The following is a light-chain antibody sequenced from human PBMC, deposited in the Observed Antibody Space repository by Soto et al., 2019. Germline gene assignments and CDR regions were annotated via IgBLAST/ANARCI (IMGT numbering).Light chain of an antibody. CDR1: QGISSA. V-gene: IGKV1-13*02. CDR2: DAS. CDR3: QQFNSYSYT. Sequence: AIQLTQSPSSLSASVGDRVTITCRASQGISSALAWYQQKPGKAPKLLIYDASILESGVPSRFSGSGSGTDFTLTISSLQPEDFATYYCQQFNSYSYTFGQGTKLEIK. J-gene: IGKJ2*01.